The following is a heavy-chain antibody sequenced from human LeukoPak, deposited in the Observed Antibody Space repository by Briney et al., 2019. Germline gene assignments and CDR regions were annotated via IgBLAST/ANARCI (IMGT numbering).Heavy chain of an antibody. Sequence: GGSLRLSCAASEFTFSSYSMNWVRQAPGKGLEWVSYITNSGNSKSYADSVKGRFTISRGNAKNSLYLQMNSLRAEDTAVYYCARLPTLYYDILTGYHDYWGQGTLVTVSS. CDR3: ARLPTLYYDILTGYHDY. J-gene: IGHJ4*02. CDR2: ITNSGNSK. CDR1: EFTFSSYS. V-gene: IGHV3-21*05. D-gene: IGHD3-9*01.